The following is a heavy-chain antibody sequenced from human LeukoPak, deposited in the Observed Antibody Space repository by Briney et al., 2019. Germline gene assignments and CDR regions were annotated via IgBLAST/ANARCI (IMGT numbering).Heavy chain of an antibody. CDR1: GGTFSSYA. Sequence: GASVKVSCKASGGTFSSYAISWVRQAPGQGLEWMGGIIPIFGTANYAQKFQGRVTITADESTSTAYMELSSLRSEDTAVYYCAGHYQNGEQWLVLKYYYYYGMDVWGQGTTVTVSS. CDR2: IIPIFGTA. D-gene: IGHD6-19*01. V-gene: IGHV1-69*13. CDR3: AGHYQNGEQWLVLKYYYYYGMDV. J-gene: IGHJ6*02.